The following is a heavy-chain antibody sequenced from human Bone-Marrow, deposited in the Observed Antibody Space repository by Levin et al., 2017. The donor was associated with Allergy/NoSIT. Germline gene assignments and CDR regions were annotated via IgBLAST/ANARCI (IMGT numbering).Heavy chain of an antibody. D-gene: IGHD6-6*01. CDR1: GYTFTGYY. V-gene: IGHV1-2*02. J-gene: IGHJ4*02. Sequence: PGESLKISCKASGYTFTGYYMHWVRQAPGQGLEWMGWINPNSGGTNYAQKFQGRVTMTRDTSISTAYMELSRLRSDDTAVYYCARGSPVIAARPDYWGQGTLVTVSS. CDR2: INPNSGGT. CDR3: ARGSPVIAARPDY.